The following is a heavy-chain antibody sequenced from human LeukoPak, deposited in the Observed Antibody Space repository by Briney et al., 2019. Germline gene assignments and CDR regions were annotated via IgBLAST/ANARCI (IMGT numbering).Heavy chain of an antibody. CDR1: GGSFSGYY. V-gene: IGHV4-34*01. CDR2: INHSGST. CDR3: ARHADSGFGQLAFDY. D-gene: IGHD3-10*01. J-gene: IGHJ4*02. Sequence: SETLSLTCAVYGGSFSGYYWNWIRQPPGKGLEWIGEINHSGSTNYNPSLKSRVTLSVDASKSQFSLKLSSVTAADTAVYYCARHADSGFGQLAFDYWGQGTLVTVSS.